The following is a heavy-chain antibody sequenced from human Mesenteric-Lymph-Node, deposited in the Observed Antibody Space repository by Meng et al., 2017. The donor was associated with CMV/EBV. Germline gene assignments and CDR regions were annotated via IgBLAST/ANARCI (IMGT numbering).Heavy chain of an antibody. D-gene: IGHD3-3*01. Sequence: GSLRLSCTVYGGSISSSTYYWGWIRQPPGKGLEWIGSIYYSGSTNYNPTLKSRVTISVDTSKNQFSLKLSSVTAADTAVYYCARGPSAGDDFWSGYYTGPIYYGMDVWGQGTTVTVSS. CDR2: IYYSGST. CDR1: GGSISSSTYY. CDR3: ARGPSAGDDFWSGYYTGPIYYGMDV. J-gene: IGHJ6*02. V-gene: IGHV4-39*07.